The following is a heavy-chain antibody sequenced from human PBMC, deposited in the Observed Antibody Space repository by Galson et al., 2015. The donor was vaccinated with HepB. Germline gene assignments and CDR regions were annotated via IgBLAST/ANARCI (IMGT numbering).Heavy chain of an antibody. J-gene: IGHJ3*02. CDR1: GYTLTELS. D-gene: IGHD2-2*02. CDR3: AALPAAIGGAFDI. CDR2: FDPEDGET. Sequence: SVKVSCKVSGYTLTELSMHWVRQAPGRGLEWMGGFDPEDGETIYAQKFQGRVTMTEDTSTDTAYMELSSLRSEDTAVYYCAALPAAIGGAFDIWGQGTMVTVSS. V-gene: IGHV1-24*01.